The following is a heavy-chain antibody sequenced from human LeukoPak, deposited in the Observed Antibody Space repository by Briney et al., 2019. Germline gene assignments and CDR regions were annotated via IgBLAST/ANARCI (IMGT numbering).Heavy chain of an antibody. CDR1: GITLSNYA. V-gene: IGHV3-23*01. CDR3: ANRGAVIRVILVGFHKEAYYFDS. J-gene: IGHJ4*02. CDR2: ISGSGGGT. D-gene: IGHD3-22*01. Sequence: GGSLRLSCAVSGITLSNYAMSWVRQAPGKGLEWVAGISGSGGGTNYADSVKGRFTISRDNPKNTLYLQMNNLRADDTAVYFCANRGAVIRVILVGFHKEAYYFDSWGQGALVTVSS.